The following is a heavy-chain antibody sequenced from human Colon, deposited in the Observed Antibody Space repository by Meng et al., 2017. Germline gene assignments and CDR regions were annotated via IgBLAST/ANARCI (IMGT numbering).Heavy chain of an antibody. CDR3: ARAGLHSYYFDF. D-gene: IGHD2-21*01. Sequence: VQLLASGPGLVKPSQSLSLICSVSGGSNISGGYYWSWIRQHPQKGLEWIGYISNSGSAYYNPSLKSRVSISVDTSKNQFSLKMDTVTAADTALYYCARAGLHSYYFDFWGQGTLVTVSS. V-gene: IGHV4-31*02. CDR2: ISNSGSA. CDR1: GGSNISGGYY. J-gene: IGHJ4*02.